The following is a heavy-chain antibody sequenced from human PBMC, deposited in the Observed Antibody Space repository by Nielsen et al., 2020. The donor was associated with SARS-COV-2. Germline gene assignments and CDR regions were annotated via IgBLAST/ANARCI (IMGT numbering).Heavy chain of an antibody. J-gene: IGHJ4*02. Sequence: GESLKISCAASGFTFSSYAMSWVRQAPGKGLEWVSAISGSGGSTYYADSVKGRFTISRDNSKNTLYLQMNSLRAEDTAVYYCAKGSFGVVTPFDYWGQGTLVTVPS. CDR2: ISGSGGST. CDR1: GFTFSSYA. D-gene: IGHD3-3*01. V-gene: IGHV3-23*01. CDR3: AKGSFGVVTPFDY.